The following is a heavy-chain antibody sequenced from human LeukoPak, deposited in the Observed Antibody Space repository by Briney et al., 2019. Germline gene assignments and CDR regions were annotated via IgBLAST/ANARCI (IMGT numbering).Heavy chain of an antibody. V-gene: IGHV3-23*01. CDR2: ISGSGGST. CDR3: AGVYMGNWFDP. Sequence: PGGSLRLSCAASGFTFSNYAMIWVRQAPGKGPEWVSSISGSGGSTYYGDSVKGRFTISRDYSRNTLYLQMNSLRAEDTAVYYCAGVYMGNWFDPWGQGTLVTVSS. J-gene: IGHJ5*02. CDR1: GFTFSNYA. D-gene: IGHD5/OR15-5a*01.